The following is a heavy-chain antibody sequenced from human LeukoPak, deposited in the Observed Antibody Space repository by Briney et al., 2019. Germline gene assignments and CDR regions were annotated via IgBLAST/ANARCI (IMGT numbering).Heavy chain of an antibody. CDR1: GGSISSSSYY. D-gene: IGHD4-17*01. J-gene: IGHJ6*02. V-gene: IGHV4-39*07. CDR2: IYYSGST. Sequence: SETLSLTCTVSGGSISSSSYYWGWIRQPPGKGLEWIGSIYYSGSTYYNPSLKSRVTMSVDTSKNQFSLKLSSVTAADTAVYYCARDGDDYGDYGHYYYYGMDVWGQGTTVTVSS. CDR3: ARDGDDYGDYGHYYYYGMDV.